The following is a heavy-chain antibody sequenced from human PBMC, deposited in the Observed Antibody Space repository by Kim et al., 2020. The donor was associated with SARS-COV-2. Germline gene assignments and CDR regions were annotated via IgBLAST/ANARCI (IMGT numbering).Heavy chain of an antibody. CDR3: AKTFGGLWVFDI. V-gene: IGHV3-23*01. D-gene: IGHD3-16*01. Sequence: YYADSVTGRFTASRDNSRNTLYLQMNSLSAEDTALYCCAKTFGGLWVFDIWGQGTMVTVSS. J-gene: IGHJ3*02.